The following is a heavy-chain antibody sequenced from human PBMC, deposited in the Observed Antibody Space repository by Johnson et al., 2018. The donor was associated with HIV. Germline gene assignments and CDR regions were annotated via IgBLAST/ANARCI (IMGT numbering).Heavy chain of an antibody. Sequence: QVQLVESGGVVVQPGGSLRLSCAASGFTFSNAWMSWVRQAPGKGLEWVAFIRYDGSNKYYADSVKGRFTISRDNSKNTLHLQMNSLKAEDTAVYYCASLSDDAFDFWGQGTMVIVSS. CDR3: ASLSDDAFDF. CDR1: GFTFSNAW. CDR2: IRYDGSNK. V-gene: IGHV3-30*02. J-gene: IGHJ3*01.